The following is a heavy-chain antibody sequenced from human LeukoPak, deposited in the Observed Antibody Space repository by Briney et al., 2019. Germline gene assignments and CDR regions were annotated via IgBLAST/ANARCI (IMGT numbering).Heavy chain of an antibody. J-gene: IGHJ6*02. CDR2: IYHNGSL. V-gene: IGHV4-4*02. CDR1: GLPLSSHY. CDR3: ATAPILRGEGGEHYKYGMDV. Sequence: GSLRLFCAASGLPLSSHYMRWVRQSPGKGLEWSGEIYHNGSLNYNRSLKSRVTISADSFKNQCSLKLTSVTAADTAVYYCATAPILRGEGGEHYKYGMDVWGQGTTVSVSS. D-gene: IGHD2-2*02.